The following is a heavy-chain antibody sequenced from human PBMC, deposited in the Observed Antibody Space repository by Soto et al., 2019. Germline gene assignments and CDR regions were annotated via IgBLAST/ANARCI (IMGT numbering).Heavy chain of an antibody. J-gene: IGHJ6*02. CDR2: IYSGGTT. Sequence: EVQLVESGGGLIQPGGSLRLSCAASDFTVSTSYMNWVRQAPGKGLECVSIIYSGGTTYYADSVKGRFTISRDNSKNTLYLQMNNLRAEDTDVYFCARGRYYGLDVWGQGTTVTVSS. CDR3: ARGRYYGLDV. V-gene: IGHV3-53*01. CDR1: DFTVSTSY. D-gene: IGHD2-15*01.